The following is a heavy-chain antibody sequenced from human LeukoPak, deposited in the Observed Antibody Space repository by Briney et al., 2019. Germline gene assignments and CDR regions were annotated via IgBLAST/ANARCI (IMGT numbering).Heavy chain of an antibody. CDR3: AREGRYYDFWSGYSV. D-gene: IGHD3-3*01. V-gene: IGHV3-11*01. CDR2: ISSSGSTI. Sequence: GGSLRLSCAASGFTFSDYYMSWIRQAPGKGPEWVSYISSSGSTIYYADSVKGRFTISRDNAKNSLYLQMNSLRAEDTAVYYCAREGRYYDFWSGYSVWGQGTLVTVSS. J-gene: IGHJ4*02. CDR1: GFTFSDYY.